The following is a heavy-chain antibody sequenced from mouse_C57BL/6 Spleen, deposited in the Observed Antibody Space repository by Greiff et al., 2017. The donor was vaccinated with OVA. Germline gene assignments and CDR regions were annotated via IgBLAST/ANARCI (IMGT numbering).Heavy chain of an antibody. CDR3: ARDYYGSSYDSAMDY. D-gene: IGHD1-1*01. CDR2: IDPANGNP. Sequence: VQLQQSVAELVRPGASVKLSCTASGFNIKNTYMHWVKQRPEQGLEWIGRIDPANGNPKYAPKFQGKATITADTSSNTAYLQLSSLTSEDTAIYYCARDYYGSSYDSAMDYWGQGTSVTVSS. CDR1: GFNIKNTY. V-gene: IGHV14-3*01. J-gene: IGHJ4*01.